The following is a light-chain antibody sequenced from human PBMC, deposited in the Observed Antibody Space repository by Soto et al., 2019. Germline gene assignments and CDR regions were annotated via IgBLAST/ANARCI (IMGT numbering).Light chain of an antibody. CDR1: QSVSSGY. CDR3: QQYSSSPSIT. CDR2: GAS. J-gene: IGKJ5*01. V-gene: IGKV3-20*01. Sequence: EIVLTQSPGTLSLSPGERAALCSRSSQSVSSGYLAWYQQKPGQAPRLLIYGASTRATGIPDRFSGSGSGTDFTLTISRLEPEDFAVYYCQQYSSSPSITFGQGTRLEIK.